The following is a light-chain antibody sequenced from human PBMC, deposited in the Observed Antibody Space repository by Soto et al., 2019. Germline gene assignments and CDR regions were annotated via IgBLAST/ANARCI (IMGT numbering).Light chain of an antibody. V-gene: IGLV2-23*01. J-gene: IGLJ1*01. CDR2: EGS. CDR1: SSDVGSYNL. CDR3: CSYAGSSTVGV. Sequence: QSALTQPASVSGSPGQSITISCTGTSSDVGSYNLVSWYQQHPDKAPKLMIYEGSKRPSGVSNRFSGSKSGNTASLTISGLQAEDEADYYCCSYAGSSTVGVFGTGTKLTVL.